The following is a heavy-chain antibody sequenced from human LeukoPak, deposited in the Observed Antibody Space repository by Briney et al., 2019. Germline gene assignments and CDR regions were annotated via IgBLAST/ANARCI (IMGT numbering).Heavy chain of an antibody. CDR2: IYYTGST. CDR1: GGSISSLY. D-gene: IGHD2-15*01. J-gene: IGHJ6*02. V-gene: IGHV4-59*08. Sequence: SETLSLTCSVSGGSISSLYWSWIRQPPGKGLEWIGYIYYTGSTYYNPSLKSRVTISVDTSKNQFSLKLSSVTAADTAVYYCARRRKYCSGGSCYPGYYYYYGMDVWGQGTTVTVSS. CDR3: ARRRKYCSGGSCYPGYYYYYGMDV.